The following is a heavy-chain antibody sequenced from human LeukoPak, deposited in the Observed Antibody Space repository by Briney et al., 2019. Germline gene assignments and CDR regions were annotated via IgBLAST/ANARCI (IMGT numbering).Heavy chain of an antibody. J-gene: IGHJ4*02. D-gene: IGHD6-6*01. CDR3: ARGWRAARHSDY. CDR1: GFTFSNYG. CDR2: IRYDGSNK. V-gene: IGHV3-30*02. Sequence: GGSLRLSCAASGFTFSNYGMHWVRQAPGKGLEWLTFIRYDGSNKYYADSVKGRFTISRDNSKNTLYLQMNSLRAEDTAVYYCARGWRAARHSDYWGQGTLVTVSS.